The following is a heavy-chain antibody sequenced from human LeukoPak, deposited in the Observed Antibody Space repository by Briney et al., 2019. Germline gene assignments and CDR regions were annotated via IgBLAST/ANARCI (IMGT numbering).Heavy chain of an antibody. D-gene: IGHD6-19*01. CDR2: ISDSGGST. Sequence: GGSLRLSCAASGFTFSSYAMSWVRQAPGKGLEWVSGISDSGGSTYYADSVKGRFTISRDNSKNTLSLQMNSLRAEDTAVYYCAKDLDSGWYVWDYWGQGTLVTVSS. V-gene: IGHV3-23*01. J-gene: IGHJ4*02. CDR1: GFTFSSYA. CDR3: AKDLDSGWYVWDY.